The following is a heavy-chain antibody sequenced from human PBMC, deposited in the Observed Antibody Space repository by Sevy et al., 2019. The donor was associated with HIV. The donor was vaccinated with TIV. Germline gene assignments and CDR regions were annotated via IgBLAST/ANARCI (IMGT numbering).Heavy chain of an antibody. D-gene: IGHD3-10*01. Sequence: GGSLRLSCAASGFTFSSYSMNWVRQAPGKGLEWVSSISSSSSYIYYADSVKGRFTISRDKAKNSLYLQMNSLRAEDTAVYDCARGEYYGSGSYYHYYYGMDVWGQGTTVTVSS. V-gene: IGHV3-21*01. CDR2: ISSSSSYI. CDR3: ARGEYYGSGSYYHYYYGMDV. J-gene: IGHJ6*02. CDR1: GFTFSSYS.